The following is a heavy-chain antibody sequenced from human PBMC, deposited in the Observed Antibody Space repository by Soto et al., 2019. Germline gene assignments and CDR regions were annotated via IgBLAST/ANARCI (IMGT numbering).Heavy chain of an antibody. D-gene: IGHD2-2*01. CDR1: GFVFSYYA. V-gene: IGHV3-23*01. CDR3: ANXPIWCGSSSCYTEGFDS. CDR2: ISAGGSDT. J-gene: IGHJ4*02. Sequence: GGSLRLSCVASGFVFSYYAMSWVRQAPGKGLEWVSAISAGGSDTYYADSVKGRFTVSRVNSKNTLYLQMNTLRAEDTAIYYCANXPIWCGSSSCYTEGFDSWGQGTLVTVSS.